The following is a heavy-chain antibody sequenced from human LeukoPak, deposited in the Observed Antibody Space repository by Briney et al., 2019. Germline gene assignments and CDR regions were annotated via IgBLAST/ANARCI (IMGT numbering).Heavy chain of an antibody. CDR2: ISSSSSYI. CDR3: AREVGSGWKYFDN. V-gene: IGHV3-21*01. Sequence: GGSLRLSCAASGFTFSSYSMNWVRQAPGKGLEWVSSISSSSSYIYYADSVKGRFTISRDNARNSLYLQVNNLRAEDTAVYYCAREVGSGWKYFDNWGQGTLVTVSS. CDR1: GFTFSSYS. D-gene: IGHD6-19*01. J-gene: IGHJ4*02.